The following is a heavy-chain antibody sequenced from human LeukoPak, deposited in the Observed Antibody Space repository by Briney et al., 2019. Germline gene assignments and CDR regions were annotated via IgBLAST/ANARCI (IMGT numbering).Heavy chain of an antibody. Sequence: SVKVSCKASGGTFSSYAISWVRQAPGQGLEWMGGIISIFGTANYAQKFQGRVTITTDESTSTAYMELSSLRSEDTAVYYCARGATTLDAFDIWGQGTMVTVSS. CDR2: IISIFGTA. V-gene: IGHV1-69*05. CDR3: ARGATTLDAFDI. J-gene: IGHJ3*02. CDR1: GGTFSSYA. D-gene: IGHD1-1*01.